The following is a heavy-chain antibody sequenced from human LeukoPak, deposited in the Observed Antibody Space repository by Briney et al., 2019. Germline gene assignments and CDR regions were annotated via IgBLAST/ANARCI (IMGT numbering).Heavy chain of an antibody. Sequence: GGSLRLSCAASGFTFSSYGMHWVRQAPGKGLEWVAVIWYDGSNKYYADSVKGRFTISRDNSKNTLYLQMNGLRAEDTAVYYCARVYGDYVEGRGNPDYWGQGTLVTVSS. D-gene: IGHD4-17*01. V-gene: IGHV3-33*01. CDR1: GFTFSSYG. J-gene: IGHJ4*02. CDR2: IWYDGSNK. CDR3: ARVYGDYVEGRGNPDY.